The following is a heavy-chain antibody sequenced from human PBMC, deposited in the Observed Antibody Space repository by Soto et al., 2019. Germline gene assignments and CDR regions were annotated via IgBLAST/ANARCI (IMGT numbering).Heavy chain of an antibody. CDR3: ARGAVTPGVNWYYYGMDV. CDR1: GFTFDDYG. Sequence: EVQLVESGGGVVRPGGSLRLSCAASGFTFDDYGMSWVRQAPGKGLEWVSGINWNGGSTGYADSVKGRFTSSRDNAKTSLYLQMNSLRAEDTAVYYCARGAVTPGVNWYYYGMDVWGQGTTVTVSS. D-gene: IGHD1-1*01. J-gene: IGHJ6*02. CDR2: INWNGGST. V-gene: IGHV3-20*04.